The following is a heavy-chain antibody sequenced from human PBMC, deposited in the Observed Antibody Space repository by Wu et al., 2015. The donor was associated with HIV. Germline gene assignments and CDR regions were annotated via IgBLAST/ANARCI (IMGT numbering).Heavy chain of an antibody. J-gene: IGHJ6*02. CDR3: GRRGSWGDRTTIIRGGVDV. CDR2: MDPKSGNT. CDR1: GYTFTNYD. D-gene: IGHD3-10*01. Sequence: QVQLVQSGAEVKTPGASVKVSCKASGYTFTNYDINWVREATGQGLEWMGWMDPKSGNTGYAQKFQGRVTMSRNISTTTAHMELSSLTSEDTAVYYCGRRGSWGDRTTIIRGGVDVWGQGTTVSVSS. V-gene: IGHV1-8*01.